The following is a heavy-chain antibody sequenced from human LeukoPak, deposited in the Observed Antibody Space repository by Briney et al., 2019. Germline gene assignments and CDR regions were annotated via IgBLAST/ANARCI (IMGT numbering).Heavy chain of an antibody. CDR3: AKDGRITMIDFDY. V-gene: IGHV3-23*01. CDR1: GFSFSSYG. J-gene: IGHJ4*02. D-gene: IGHD3-22*01. CDR2: ISGSGGST. Sequence: GGSLRLSCAASGFSFSSYGMSWVRQAPGKGLECVSGISGSGGSTYYADSVKGRFTISRDNSKNTLYLQMNSLRAEDTAVYYCAKDGRITMIDFDYWGQGTLVTVSS.